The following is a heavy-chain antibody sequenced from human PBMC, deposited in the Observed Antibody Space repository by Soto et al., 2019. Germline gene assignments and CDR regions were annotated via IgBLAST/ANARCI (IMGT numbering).Heavy chain of an antibody. CDR2: ISSSSSYT. CDR1: GFTFSDYY. J-gene: IGHJ4*02. Sequence: GGSLRLSCAASGFTFSDYYMSWIRQAPGKGLEWVSYISSSSSYTNYADSVKGRFTISRDNAKNSLYLQMNSLRAEDTAVYYCARDSSYYDSSGYYYADYWGQGTLVTVSS. D-gene: IGHD3-22*01. CDR3: ARDSSYYDSSGYYYADY. V-gene: IGHV3-11*06.